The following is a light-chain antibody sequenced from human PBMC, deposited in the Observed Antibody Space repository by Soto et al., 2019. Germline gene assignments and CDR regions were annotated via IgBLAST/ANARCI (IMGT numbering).Light chain of an antibody. J-gene: IGKJ5*01. CDR3: HKYNSALLT. V-gene: IGKV3-15*01. Sequence: EIVVTQSPATLSVSPGERATLSCRASQSVGNNFAWYQQKPGQAPRLLIFATSTRATGVPARFSGSGSGTEFTLTISSLQSEDFATYYCHKYNSALLTFGQGTRLEIK. CDR2: ATS. CDR1: QSVGNN.